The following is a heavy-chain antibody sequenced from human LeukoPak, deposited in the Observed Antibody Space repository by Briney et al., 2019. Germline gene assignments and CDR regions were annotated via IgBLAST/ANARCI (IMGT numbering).Heavy chain of an antibody. CDR3: PRGMDDIDY. Sequence: GGSLRLSCAASGFTFSNYWMNWVRQAPGKGLAWVSRINTDGSDRSYADSVKGRFTISRDNAKNTLFLEMDSLRGEDTATYYCPRGMDDIDYWGQGILITVSS. CDR1: GFTFSNYW. CDR2: INTDGSDR. D-gene: IGHD3-9*01. V-gene: IGHV3-74*01. J-gene: IGHJ4*02.